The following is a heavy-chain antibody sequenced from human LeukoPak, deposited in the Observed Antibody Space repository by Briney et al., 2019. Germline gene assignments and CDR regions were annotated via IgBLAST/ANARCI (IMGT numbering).Heavy chain of an antibody. CDR3: ASSPRGVY. V-gene: IGHV3-48*03. Sequence: GGSLRLSCVASGFTFSSYEMSWVRQAPGKGLEWVSETSGSGTTIFYADSVKGRFTVSRDNAKNSLYLQMNSLRVEDTAVYYCASSPRGVYWGQGTLVTVSS. CDR1: GFTFSSYE. D-gene: IGHD3-10*01. J-gene: IGHJ4*02. CDR2: TSGSGTTI.